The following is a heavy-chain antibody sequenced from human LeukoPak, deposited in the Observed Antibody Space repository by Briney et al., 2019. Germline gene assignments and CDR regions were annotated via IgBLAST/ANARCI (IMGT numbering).Heavy chain of an antibody. CDR2: IYTSGST. CDR3: ARAVPGGSGSYYKPPYYYYYYMDV. Sequence: SETLSLTCAVSGGSISSYYWSWIRQPAGKGLEWIGRIYTSGSTNYNPSLKSRVTMSVDTSKNQFSLKLSSVTAADTAVYYCARAVPGGSGSYYKPPYYYYYYMDVWGKGTTVTISS. V-gene: IGHV4-4*07. D-gene: IGHD3-10*01. J-gene: IGHJ6*03. CDR1: GGSISSYY.